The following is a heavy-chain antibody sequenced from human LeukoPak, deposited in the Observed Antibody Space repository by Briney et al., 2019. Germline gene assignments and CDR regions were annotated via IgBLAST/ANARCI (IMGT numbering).Heavy chain of an antibody. D-gene: IGHD3-3*01. CDR3: ARDGSDFWSGPAYYFDY. CDR2: ISYDGSNK. J-gene: IGHJ4*02. CDR1: GFTFSSYA. Sequence: GRSLRLSCAASGFTFSSYAMHWVRQAPGKGLEWVAVISYDGSNKYYADSVKGRFTISRDNSKNTLYLQMNSLRAEDTAVYYCARDGSDFWSGPAYYFDYWGQGTLVTVSS. V-gene: IGHV3-30-3*01.